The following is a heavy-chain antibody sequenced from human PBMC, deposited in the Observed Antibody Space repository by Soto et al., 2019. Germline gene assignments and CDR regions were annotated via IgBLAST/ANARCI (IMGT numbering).Heavy chain of an antibody. V-gene: IGHV3-64*01. CDR2: ISSNGGST. Sequence: PGGSLRLSCSASGFTFSSYAMHWVRQAPGKGLEYVSAISSNGGSTYYANSVKGRFTISRDNSKNTLYLQMGSLRAEDMAVYYCAKLFYDSSGSILDYWGQGTLVTVSS. J-gene: IGHJ4*02. D-gene: IGHD3-22*01. CDR1: GFTFSSYA. CDR3: AKLFYDSSGSILDY.